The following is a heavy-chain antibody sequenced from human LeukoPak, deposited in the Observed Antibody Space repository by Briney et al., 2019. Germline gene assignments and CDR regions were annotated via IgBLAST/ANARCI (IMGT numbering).Heavy chain of an antibody. D-gene: IGHD6-19*01. J-gene: IGHJ4*02. CDR3: ARAVSGVAVAYDY. V-gene: IGHV4-61*02. CDR2: ISSSGST. Sequence: SETLSLTCTVSGDSISSGDYYWSWIRQPAGKGLEWIGRISSSGSTNYNPSLKSRVTISVDTSKNHFSLKLSSVTAADTAVYYCARAVSGVAVAYDYWGQGTLVTVSS. CDR1: GDSISSGDYY.